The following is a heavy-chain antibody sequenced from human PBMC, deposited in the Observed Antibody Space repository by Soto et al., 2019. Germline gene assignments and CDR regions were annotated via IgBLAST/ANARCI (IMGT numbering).Heavy chain of an antibody. V-gene: IGHV3-30-3*01. CDR2: ISYDGSNK. CDR1: GFTFSSYA. J-gene: IGHJ4*02. CDR3: ARDRGPGDSSGYYCTY. Sequence: QVQLVESGGGVVQPGRSLRLSCAASGFTFSSYAMHWVRQAPGKGLEWVAVISYDGSNKYYADSVKGRFTISRDNSKNTLYLQMNSLRAEDTAVYYCARDRGPGDSSGYYCTYWGQGTLVTVSS. D-gene: IGHD3-22*01.